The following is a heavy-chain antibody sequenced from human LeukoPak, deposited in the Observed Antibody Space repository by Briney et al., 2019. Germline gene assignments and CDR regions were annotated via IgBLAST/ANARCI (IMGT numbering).Heavy chain of an antibody. D-gene: IGHD6-6*01. CDR1: GFTFSSYS. J-gene: IGHJ4*02. CDR3: ARVSIAATDY. Sequence: GGSLRLSCAASGFTFSSYSMNWVRQAPGKGLEWVSSISSSSSYIYYADSVKGRFTISRDNSKNTLYLQMNSLRAEDTAVYYCARVSIAATDYWGQGTLVTVSS. CDR2: ISSSSSYI. V-gene: IGHV3-21*01.